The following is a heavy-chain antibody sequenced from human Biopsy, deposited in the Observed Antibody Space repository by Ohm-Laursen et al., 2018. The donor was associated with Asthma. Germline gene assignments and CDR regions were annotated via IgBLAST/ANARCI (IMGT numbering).Heavy chain of an antibody. CDR1: GASIKTDDHY. Sequence: TLSLTCTVSGASIKTDDHYWSWLRQPPGKGLKWFGFIHYSGSTSYNPSLKGGVTISVDTSKNQFSLKLSSVTAADMAVYYCARASVAASSNWFDPWGQGTLVTVSS. V-gene: IGHV4-30-4*01. D-gene: IGHD6-19*01. CDR2: IHYSGST. J-gene: IGHJ5*02. CDR3: ARASVAASSNWFDP.